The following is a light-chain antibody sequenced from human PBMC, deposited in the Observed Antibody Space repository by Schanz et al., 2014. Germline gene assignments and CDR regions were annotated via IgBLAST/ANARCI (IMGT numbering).Light chain of an antibody. CDR1: SSNIGAGYD. Sequence: QSVLTQPPSVSGAPGQRVTISCTGSSSNIGAGYDVHWYQQLPGAAPKLLIHGNSNRPSGLPDRFSGSKSGTSASLAITGLQAEDEADYYCAAWDDSLSGPVFGGGTKLTVL. V-gene: IGLV1-40*01. CDR3: AAWDDSLSGPV. J-gene: IGLJ2*01. CDR2: GNS.